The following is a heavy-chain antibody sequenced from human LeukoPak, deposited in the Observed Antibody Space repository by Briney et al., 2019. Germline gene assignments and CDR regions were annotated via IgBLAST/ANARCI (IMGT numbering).Heavy chain of an antibody. D-gene: IGHD3-22*01. CDR3: ARSAITTWYFDL. J-gene: IGHJ4*02. Sequence: GMSLRLSCAASGFPFKSYAMHWVRQAPGKGLEWVATISYDGNTQYYADSVKGRLTISRDNSKSTLYLQINSLRAEDTTIFYCARSAITTWYFDLWGQGTLVIVSS. V-gene: IGHV3-30*04. CDR2: ISYDGNTQ. CDR1: GFPFKSYA.